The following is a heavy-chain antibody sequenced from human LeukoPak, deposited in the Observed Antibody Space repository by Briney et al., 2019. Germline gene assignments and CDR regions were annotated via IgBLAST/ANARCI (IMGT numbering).Heavy chain of an antibody. D-gene: IGHD6-13*01. V-gene: IGHV4-4*07. CDR2: IYTSGST. Sequence: SETLSLTCTVSGGSISSYYWSWIRQPAGKGLEWNGRIYTSGSTNYNPSLKSRVTISVDTSKNQFSLKLGSVTAADTAVYYCARAPGYSSSWYGGGPFDPWGQGTLVTVSS. CDR1: GGSISSYY. J-gene: IGHJ5*02. CDR3: ARAPGYSSSWYGGGPFDP.